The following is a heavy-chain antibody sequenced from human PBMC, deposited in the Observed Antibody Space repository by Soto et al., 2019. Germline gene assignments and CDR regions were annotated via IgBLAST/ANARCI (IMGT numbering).Heavy chain of an antibody. D-gene: IGHD3-16*01. V-gene: IGHV4-59*01. J-gene: IGHJ4*02. CDR2: IYFNGNT. CDR1: AASFSKYY. CDR3: ASVTFGAIVLAH. Sequence: SETLSLTCTVSAASFSKYYWTWIRQPPGKGLEWIGYIYFNGNTKYNPSLEGRLTISIDTSKKEFSLKLTSVTAADAAVYYCASVTFGAIVLAHWGQGTLVTVS.